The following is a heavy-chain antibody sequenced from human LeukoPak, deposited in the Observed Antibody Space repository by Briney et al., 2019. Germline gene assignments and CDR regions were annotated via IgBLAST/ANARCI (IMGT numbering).Heavy chain of an antibody. J-gene: IGHJ4*02. Sequence: PGGSLRLSCAASGFTFSSYGMHWVRQAPGKGLEWVAVIWYGGSNKYYADSVKGRFTISRDNSKNTLYLQMNSLRAEDTAVYYCAKGGSSGNYFDYWGQGTLVTVSS. CDR3: AKGGSSGNYFDY. CDR1: GFTFSSYG. CDR2: IWYGGSNK. V-gene: IGHV3-30*02. D-gene: IGHD6-6*01.